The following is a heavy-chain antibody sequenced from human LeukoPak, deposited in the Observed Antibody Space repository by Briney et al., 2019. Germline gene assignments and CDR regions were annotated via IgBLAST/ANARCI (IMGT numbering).Heavy chain of an antibody. CDR3: ATYDYIWGSYL. V-gene: IGHV3-23*01. CDR2: ISGSGGST. CDR1: GFTFSSYA. D-gene: IGHD3-16*02. J-gene: IGHJ4*02. Sequence: GGSLRLSCAASGFTFSSYAMSWVRQAPGKGLEWVSAISGSGGSTYYADSVKGRFTISRDNAKNSLYLQMNSLRAEDTAVYYCATYDYIWGSYLWGQGTLVTVSS.